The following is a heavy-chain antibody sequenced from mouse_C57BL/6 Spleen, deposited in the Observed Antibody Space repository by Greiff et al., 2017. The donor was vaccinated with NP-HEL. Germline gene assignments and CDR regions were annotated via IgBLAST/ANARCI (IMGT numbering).Heavy chain of an antibody. CDR2: IDPSDSYT. CDR3: ARVYDYDWYFDV. D-gene: IGHD2-4*01. J-gene: IGHJ1*03. V-gene: IGHV1-69*01. CDR1: GYTFTSYW. Sequence: VQLQQPGAELVMPGASVKLSCKASGYTFTSYWMHWVKQRPGQGLEWIGEIDPSDSYTNYNQKFKGKSTLTVDKSSSTAYMQLSSLTSEDSAVYYCARVYDYDWYFDVWGTGTTVTVSS.